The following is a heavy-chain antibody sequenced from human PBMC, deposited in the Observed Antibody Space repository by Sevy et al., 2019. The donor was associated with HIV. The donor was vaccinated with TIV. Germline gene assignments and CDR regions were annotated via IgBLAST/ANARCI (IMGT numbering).Heavy chain of an antibody. CDR1: EFTFSSYA. Sequence: GGSLRLSCAASEFTFSSYATSWVRQAPGKGLEWVSAISGSGYLTYYTDSVKGRFTISRDNSKNTLYLQMNSLRAEDTAVYYCAKEGGGYYYDSSGLFDYWGQGTLVTVSS. CDR3: AKEGGGYYYDSSGLFDY. CDR2: ISGSGYLT. J-gene: IGHJ4*02. D-gene: IGHD3-22*01. V-gene: IGHV3-23*01.